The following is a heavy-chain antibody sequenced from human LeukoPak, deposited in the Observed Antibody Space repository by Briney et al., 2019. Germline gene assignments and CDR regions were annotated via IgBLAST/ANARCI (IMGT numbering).Heavy chain of an antibody. CDR1: GFTFSSYA. J-gene: IGHJ4*02. CDR2: ISGSGGST. Sequence: PGGSLRLSCAASGFTFSSYAMSWVRQAPGKGLEWVSAISGSGGSTYYADSVKGRFTISRDNAKNSLYLQMNSLRAEDTAVYYCARTSDPQIRRGYNLHYWGQGTLVTVSS. V-gene: IGHV3-23*01. D-gene: IGHD5-18*01. CDR3: ARTSDPQIRRGYNLHY.